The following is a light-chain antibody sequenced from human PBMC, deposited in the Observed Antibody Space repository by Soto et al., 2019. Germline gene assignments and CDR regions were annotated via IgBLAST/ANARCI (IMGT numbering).Light chain of an antibody. CDR1: QSVSTY. Sequence: EIVLTQSPATLSLSPGERATLSCQASQSVSTYLAWYQQKPGQAPRLLIFDASNRATGIPARFSGSGSGTDFTLTISSLEPEDFAVYYCQQRSNWPPITVGQGTRLEIK. CDR3: QQRSNWPPIT. V-gene: IGKV3-11*01. J-gene: IGKJ5*01. CDR2: DAS.